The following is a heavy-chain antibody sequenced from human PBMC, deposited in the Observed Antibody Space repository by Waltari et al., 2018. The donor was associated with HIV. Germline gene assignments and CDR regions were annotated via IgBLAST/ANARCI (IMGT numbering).Heavy chain of an antibody. Sequence: QVQLVESGGGVAQPGRSLRLSCAAPGFSFRNYAMHWVRQAPGKGLEWLTLISYDETNEYYTDSVRGRFTISRDNSKNMLYLQMNNLRPEDTAIYYCVVSSFDYWGQGTLVTVSS. CDR1: GFSFRNYA. J-gene: IGHJ4*02. CDR2: ISYDETNE. CDR3: VVSSFDY. D-gene: IGHD3-10*01. V-gene: IGHV3-30*03.